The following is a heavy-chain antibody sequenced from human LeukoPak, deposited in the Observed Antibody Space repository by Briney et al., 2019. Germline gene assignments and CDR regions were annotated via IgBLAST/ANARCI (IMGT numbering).Heavy chain of an antibody. V-gene: IGHV4-39*07. CDR2: IYYSGST. J-gene: IGHJ4*02. CDR1: GGSISSSSYY. D-gene: IGHD2-15*01. CDR3: ARDLEGCYDY. Sequence: SETLSLTCTVSGGSISSSSYYWGWIRQPPGKGLEWIGSIYYSGSTYYNPSLKSRVTISVDTSKNQFSLKLSSVTAADTAVYYCARDLEGCYDYWGQGTLVTVSS.